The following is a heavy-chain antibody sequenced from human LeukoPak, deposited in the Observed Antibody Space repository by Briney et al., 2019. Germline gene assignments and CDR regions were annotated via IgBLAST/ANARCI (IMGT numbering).Heavy chain of an antibody. CDR1: GGSFSGYY. Sequence: SETLSLTCAVYGGSFSGYYWSWIRQPPGKGLEWIGEINHSGSTNYNPSLKSRVTISVDTSENQFSLKLSSVTAADTAVYYCARSGTDWFDPWGQGTLVTVSS. J-gene: IGHJ5*02. CDR3: ARSGTDWFDP. V-gene: IGHV4-34*01. D-gene: IGHD1-1*01. CDR2: INHSGST.